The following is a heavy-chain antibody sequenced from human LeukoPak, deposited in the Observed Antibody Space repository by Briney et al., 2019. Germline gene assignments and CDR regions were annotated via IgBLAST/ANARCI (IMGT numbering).Heavy chain of an antibody. CDR3: ATDPPHPLEASHGMAI. Sequence: GGSLRLSCAASGFDLGDYEVNWVRQAPGKGLEWVAYISVRAPTIYYGDSVEGRFTISRDNAKNSLFPKPNTLRVEDTAIYYRATDPPHPLEASHGMAIWGQGNTVT. V-gene: IGHV3-48*03. J-gene: IGHJ6*01. CDR1: GFDLGDYE. CDR2: ISVRAPTI. D-gene: IGHD1-1*01.